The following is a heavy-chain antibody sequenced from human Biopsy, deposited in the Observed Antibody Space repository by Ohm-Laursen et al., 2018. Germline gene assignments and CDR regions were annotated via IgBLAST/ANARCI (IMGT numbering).Heavy chain of an antibody. V-gene: IGHV4-38-2*01. J-gene: IGHJ5*02. Sequence: SDTLSLTCAVSGYSISTGYYWGWIRQPPGKGLEWIGEINHSGSTNYKPSLDSRVAISADTSKNQFSLNLYSVTAADTAVYFCARGLPRIAPMVRGRRTWFDPWGQGTLVTVSS. D-gene: IGHD3-10*01. CDR1: GYSISTGYY. CDR2: INHSGST. CDR3: ARGLPRIAPMVRGRRTWFDP.